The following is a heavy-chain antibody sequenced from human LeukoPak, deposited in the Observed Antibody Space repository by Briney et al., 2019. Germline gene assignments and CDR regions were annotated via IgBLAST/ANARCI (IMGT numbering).Heavy chain of an antibody. D-gene: IGHD4-17*01. CDR1: GGSISSGGYY. Sequence: SETLSLTCTVSGGSISSGGYYWSRIRQHPGKGLEWIGYIYYSGSTYYNPSLKSRVTISVDTSKNQFSLKLSSVTAADTAVYYCARGGIADYGDPKGYFDYWGQGTLVTVSS. V-gene: IGHV4-31*03. CDR2: IYYSGST. CDR3: ARGGIADYGDPKGYFDY. J-gene: IGHJ4*02.